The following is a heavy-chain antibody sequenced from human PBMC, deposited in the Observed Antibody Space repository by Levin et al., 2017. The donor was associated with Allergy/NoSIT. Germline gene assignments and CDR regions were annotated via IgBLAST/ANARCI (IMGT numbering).Heavy chain of an antibody. V-gene: IGHV1-2*06. Sequence: GESLKISCKASGYTFTGYYMHWVRQAPGQGLEWMGRINPNSGGTNYAQKFQGRVTMTRDTSISTAYMELSRLRSDDTAVYYCARDRLRPGVWGMDVWGQGTTVTVSS. CDR1: GYTFTGYY. CDR3: ARDRLRPGVWGMDV. D-gene: IGHD2-21*01. J-gene: IGHJ6*02. CDR2: INPNSGGT.